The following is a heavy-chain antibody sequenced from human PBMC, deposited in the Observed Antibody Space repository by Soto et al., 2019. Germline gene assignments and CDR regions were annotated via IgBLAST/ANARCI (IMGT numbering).Heavy chain of an antibody. V-gene: IGHV3-23*01. CDR3: AKDRADSWTIDI. Sequence: EVQLLESGGHLVQPGGSLRLSCAASGFTFNNYGVNWVRQAPGKGLEWVSNIDGPGGRILYADSVKGRFTISRDNSKKTLYLQMNSLRAGGTAVYYCAKDRADSWTIDIWGKGTTVAVSS. D-gene: IGHD3-10*01. J-gene: IGHJ6*04. CDR1: GFTFNNYG. CDR2: IDGPGGRI.